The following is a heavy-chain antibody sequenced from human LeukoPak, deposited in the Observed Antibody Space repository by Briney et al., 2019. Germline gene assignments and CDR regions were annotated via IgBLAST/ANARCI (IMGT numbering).Heavy chain of an antibody. CDR2: ISAYNGNT. D-gene: IGHD2-2*01. V-gene: IGHV1-18*01. Sequence: ASVKVSCKASGYTFTSYGISWVRQAPGQGLEWMGWISAYNGNTNYAQKLQGRVTMTTDTSTSTAYMELRSLRSDDTAVYYCASLRVVPDAAYYYYYMDVWGKGTTVTVSS. CDR1: GYTFTSYG. CDR3: ASLRVVPDAAYYYYYMDV. J-gene: IGHJ6*03.